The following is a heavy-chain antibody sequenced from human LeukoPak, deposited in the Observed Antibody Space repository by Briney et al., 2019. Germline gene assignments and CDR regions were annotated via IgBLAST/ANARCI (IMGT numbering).Heavy chain of an antibody. V-gene: IGHV4-34*01. CDR3: ARPYDRVVARYFAY. J-gene: IGHJ4*02. D-gene: IGHD3-9*01. CDR2: INHSGNT. Sequence: SETLSLTCAVYGGSFSGYYWSWIRQPPGKGLEWIGEINHSGNTNYNSSLKSRVTISVDTSKNQFSLKLSSVTAADTAVYYCARPYDRVVARYFAYWGQGTLVSVSS. CDR1: GGSFSGYY.